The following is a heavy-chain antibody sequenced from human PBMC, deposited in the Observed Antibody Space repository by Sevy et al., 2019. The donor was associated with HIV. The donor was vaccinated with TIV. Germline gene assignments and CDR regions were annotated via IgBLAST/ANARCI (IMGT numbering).Heavy chain of an antibody. J-gene: IGHJ3*02. CDR3: ARPSPSPYSSKRTGAFDI. V-gene: IGHV1-46*01. CDR2: INPSGGSK. D-gene: IGHD6-19*01. Sequence: ASVKVSCKASGYTFTSYYMHWVRQAPGQGLEWMGIINPSGGSKSYAQKFQGRVTMTRDTSTSTVYMELSSLRSEDTAVYYCARPSPSPYSSKRTGAFDIWGQGTMVTVSS. CDR1: GYTFTSYY.